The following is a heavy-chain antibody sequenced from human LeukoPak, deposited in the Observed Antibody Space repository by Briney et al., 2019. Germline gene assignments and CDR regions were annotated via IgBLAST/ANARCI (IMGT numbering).Heavy chain of an antibody. Sequence: ASVKVSCKASGYTFTSYYMHWVRQAPGQGLEWMGRIIPIFGTANYAQKFQGRVTITTDESTSTAYMELSSLRSEDTAVYYCARDAFDWLYGLVPYYFDYWGQGTLVTVSS. D-gene: IGHD3-9*01. CDR2: IIPIFGTA. J-gene: IGHJ4*02. V-gene: IGHV1-69*05. CDR3: ARDAFDWLYGLVPYYFDY. CDR1: GYTFTSYY.